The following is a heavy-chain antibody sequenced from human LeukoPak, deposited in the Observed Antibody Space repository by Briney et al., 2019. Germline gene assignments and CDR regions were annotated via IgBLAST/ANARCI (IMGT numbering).Heavy chain of an antibody. CDR1: GYTFTGYY. CDR3: ASSPDGYGSGIDY. J-gene: IGHJ4*02. CDR2: INPNSGGT. D-gene: IGHD3-10*01. Sequence: ASVKVSCKASGYTFTGYYMHWVRQAPGQGLEWMERINPNSGGTNYAQKFQGRVTMTRDTSISTAYMELSRLRSDDTAVYYCASSPDGYGSGIDYWGQGTLVTVSS. V-gene: IGHV1-2*06.